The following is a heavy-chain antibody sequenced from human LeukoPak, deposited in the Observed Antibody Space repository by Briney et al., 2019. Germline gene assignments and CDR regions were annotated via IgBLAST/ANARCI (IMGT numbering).Heavy chain of an antibody. CDR2: INPSGGST. CDR1: GYTFTSYY. CDR3: ARVDCGGDCYSSAGFDY. D-gene: IGHD2-21*01. V-gene: IGHV1-46*03. Sequence: ASVKVSCKASGYTFTSYYMHWVRQAPGQGLEWMGIINPSGGSTSYAQKFQGRVTMTRDTSTSTVYMELSSLRSEDTAVYYCARVDCGGDCYSSAGFDYWGQGTLVTVSS. J-gene: IGHJ4*02.